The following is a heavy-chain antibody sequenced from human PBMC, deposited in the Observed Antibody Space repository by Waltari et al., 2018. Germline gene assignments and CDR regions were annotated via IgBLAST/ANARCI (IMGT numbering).Heavy chain of an antibody. Sequence: QVQLQESGPGLVKPSETLSLTCTVSGGSISSYYWSWIRQPPGKGLEWIGYIYYSGSTKYNPSLKSRVTISVDTSKNQFSLKLSSVTAADTAVYYCARAKGELSIFDYWGQGTLVTVSS. V-gene: IGHV4-59*01. CDR1: GGSISSYY. CDR2: IYYSGST. J-gene: IGHJ4*02. D-gene: IGHD3-16*02. CDR3: ARAKGELSIFDY.